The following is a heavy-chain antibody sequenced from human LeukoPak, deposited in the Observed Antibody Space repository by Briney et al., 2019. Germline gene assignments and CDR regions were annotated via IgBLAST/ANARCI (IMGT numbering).Heavy chain of an antibody. CDR1: GFTFSGYA. CDR2: ISGSGGST. Sequence: GGSLRLSCAASGFTFSGYAMSWVRQAPGKGLEWVSAISGSGGSTYYADSVKGRFTISRDNSKNTLYLQMNSLRTEDTAVYYCAKSITFGGVIGSSDYWGQGTLVTVSS. V-gene: IGHV3-23*01. CDR3: AKSITFGGVIGSSDY. D-gene: IGHD3-16*02. J-gene: IGHJ4*02.